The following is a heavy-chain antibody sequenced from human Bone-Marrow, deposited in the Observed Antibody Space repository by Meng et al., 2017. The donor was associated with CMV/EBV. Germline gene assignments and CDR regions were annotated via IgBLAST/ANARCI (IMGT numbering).Heavy chain of an antibody. V-gene: IGHV5-51*01. CDR2: IYPGDSDT. Sequence: GGSLRLSCKGSGYSFTSYWIGWVRQMPGKGLEWMGIIYPGDSDTRYSPSFQGQVTISADKSISTAYLQWSSLKASDTAMYYCARQRVVVPAATSGWFDPWGQGPLVTVSS. D-gene: IGHD2-2*01. J-gene: IGHJ5*02. CDR3: ARQRVVVPAATSGWFDP. CDR1: GYSFTSYW.